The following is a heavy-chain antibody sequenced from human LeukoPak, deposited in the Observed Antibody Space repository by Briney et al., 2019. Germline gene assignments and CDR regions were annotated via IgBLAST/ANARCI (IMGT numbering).Heavy chain of an antibody. D-gene: IGHD1-1*01. V-gene: IGHV3-66*01. CDR2: LYAGGST. Sequence: GGSLRLSCTASGFTMSGIHMNWVRQAPGKGLDWVSGLYAGGSTYYAGSVTGRFTISRDDSKNTLYLQMASLRVDDTAIYYCVRGNGNVGGRLDPWGQGAWVTVSS. CDR1: GFTMSGIH. J-gene: IGHJ5*02. CDR3: VRGNGNVGGRLDP.